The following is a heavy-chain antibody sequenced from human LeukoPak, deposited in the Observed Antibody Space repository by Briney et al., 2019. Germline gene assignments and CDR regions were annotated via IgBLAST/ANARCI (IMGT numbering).Heavy chain of an antibody. V-gene: IGHV1-69*01. D-gene: IGHD5-24*01. CDR1: GGTFSSYA. Sequence: SVKVSCKASGGTFSSYAISWVRQAPGQGLEWMGGIIPIFGTANYAQKFQGRVTITADGSTSTAYMELSSLRSEDTAVYYCARDRGDGYNFEYWGQGTLVTVSS. J-gene: IGHJ4*02. CDR3: ARDRGDGYNFEY. CDR2: IIPIFGTA.